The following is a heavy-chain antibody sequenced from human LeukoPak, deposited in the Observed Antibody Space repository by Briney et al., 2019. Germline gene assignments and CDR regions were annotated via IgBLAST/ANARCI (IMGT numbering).Heavy chain of an antibody. CDR2: IYYSGST. V-gene: IGHV4-59*08. CDR3: ARHTYGAPIEY. J-gene: IGHJ4*02. Sequence: SETLSLTCTVSGGSISSYYWSRIRQPPGKGLEWIGYIYYSGSTNYNPSLKSRVTISVDTSKNQFSLELSSVTAADTAVYYCARHTYGAPIEYWGQGTLVTVSS. D-gene: IGHD4-17*01. CDR1: GGSISSYY.